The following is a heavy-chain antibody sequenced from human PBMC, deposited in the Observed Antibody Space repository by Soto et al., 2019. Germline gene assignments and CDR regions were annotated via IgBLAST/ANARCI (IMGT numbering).Heavy chain of an antibody. CDR3: XXXXXXXDAXDI. V-gene: IGHV3-33*01. CDR1: GFTFSSYG. Sequence: QVQLVESGGGVVQPGRSLRLSCAASGFTFSSYGMHWVRQAPGKGLEWVAVIWYDGXNKXYADSVKGRFTISRXNSXXXXXXXXXXXXXXXXXXXXXXXXXXXXDAXDIWGQGTMVTVSS. CDR2: IWYDGXNK. J-gene: IGHJ3*02.